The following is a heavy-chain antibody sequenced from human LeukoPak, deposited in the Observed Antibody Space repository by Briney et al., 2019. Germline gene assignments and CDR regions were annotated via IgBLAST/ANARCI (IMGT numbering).Heavy chain of an antibody. CDR3: AKDFHRLGEFDAFDI. V-gene: IGHV3-74*01. CDR2: INDDGSTT. Sequence: GGSLRLSCAASGFTFSRSWMHWVRQAPGKGLVWVSRINDDGSTTSYADSVKGRFTISRDNAKNSLYLQMNSLRAEDTALYYCAKDFHRLGEFDAFDIWGQGTMVTVSS. J-gene: IGHJ3*02. CDR1: GFTFSRSW. D-gene: IGHD3-16*01.